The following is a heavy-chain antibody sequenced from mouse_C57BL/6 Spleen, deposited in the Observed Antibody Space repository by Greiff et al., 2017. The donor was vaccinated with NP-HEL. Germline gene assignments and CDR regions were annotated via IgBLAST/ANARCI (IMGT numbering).Heavy chain of an antibody. Sequence: DVMLVESGGGLVKPGGSLKLSCAASGFTFSDYGMHWVRQAPEKGLEWVAYISSGSSTIYYADTVKGRFTISRDNAKNTLFLQMTSLRSEDTAMYYCARPRGGPWFAYWGQGTLVTVSA. CDR3: ARPRGGPWFAY. V-gene: IGHV5-17*01. J-gene: IGHJ3*01. CDR1: GFTFSDYG. D-gene: IGHD1-1*02. CDR2: ISSGSSTI.